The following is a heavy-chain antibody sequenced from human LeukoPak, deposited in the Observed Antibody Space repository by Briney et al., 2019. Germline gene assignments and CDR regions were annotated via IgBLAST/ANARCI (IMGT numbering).Heavy chain of an antibody. CDR3: ATGAARLGFLSYYGIDV. V-gene: IGHV7-4-1*02. Sequence: ASVKVSCKASGGTFSSYAISWVRQAPGQGLEWMGRINTNTGNPTYAQGFTGRFVFSLDTSVSTAYLQITSLKAEDTAVYYCATGAARLGFLSYYGIDVWAQGTTVTVPS. CDR2: INTNTGNP. CDR1: GGTFSSYA. D-gene: IGHD2-15*01. J-gene: IGHJ6*02.